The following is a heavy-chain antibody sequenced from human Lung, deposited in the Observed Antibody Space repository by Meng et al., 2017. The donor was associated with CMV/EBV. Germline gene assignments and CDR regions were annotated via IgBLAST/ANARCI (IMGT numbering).Heavy chain of an antibody. V-gene: IGHV3-33*06. Sequence: SXKISXAASGFTFSSYGMHWVRQAPGKGLEWVAVIWYDGSDKYYADSVKGRFTISRDNSKNTLYLQMNSLRAEDRSVYYCAKGDYCGSRRSIDYWGQGXLVTVSS. CDR2: IWYDGSDK. CDR1: GFTFSSYG. J-gene: IGHJ4*02. D-gene: IGHD3-10*01. CDR3: AKGDYCGSRRSIDY.